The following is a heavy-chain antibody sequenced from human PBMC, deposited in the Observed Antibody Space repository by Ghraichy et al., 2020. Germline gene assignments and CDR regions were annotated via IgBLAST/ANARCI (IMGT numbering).Heavy chain of an antibody. CDR3: SRVGSSGWRLDWFDP. Sequence: GSLRLSCTVSGYSISSGYYWGWIRQPPGKGLEWIGSISHSGSTYYNPSLKSRVTISVDTSKNQFSLKLNSVTAADTAVYYCSRVGSSGWRLDWFDPWGQGTRGTVS. CDR1: GYSISSGYY. J-gene: IGHJ5*02. D-gene: IGHD6-19*01. V-gene: IGHV4-38-2*02. CDR2: ISHSGST.